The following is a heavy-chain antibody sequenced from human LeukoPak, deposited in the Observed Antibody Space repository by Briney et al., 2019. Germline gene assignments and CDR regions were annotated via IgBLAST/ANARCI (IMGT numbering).Heavy chain of an antibody. D-gene: IGHD6-13*01. J-gene: IGHJ4*02. Sequence: SETLSLTCTVSGGSISSYYWSWIRQPPGKGLEWIGYIYYSGSTNYNPSLKSRVTISVDTSKNQFSLKLSSVTAADAAVYYCARDPSRSSWYGFDYWGQGTLVTVSS. V-gene: IGHV4-59*12. CDR1: GGSISSYY. CDR3: ARDPSRSSWYGFDY. CDR2: IYYSGST.